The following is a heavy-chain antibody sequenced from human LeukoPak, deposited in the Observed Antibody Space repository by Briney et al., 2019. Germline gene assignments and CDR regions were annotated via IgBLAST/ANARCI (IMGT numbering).Heavy chain of an antibody. Sequence: ASLKVSCKASGYTFTSYAMNWVRQAPGQGLEWMGWINTKTGNPTYAQGFTGRFVLSLDTSVSTAYLQISSLKAEDTAVYYCARDVDTAMVTGGVYWGQGTLVTVSS. V-gene: IGHV7-4-1*02. D-gene: IGHD5-18*01. J-gene: IGHJ4*02. CDR3: ARDVDTAMVTGGVY. CDR2: INTKTGNP. CDR1: GYTFTSYA.